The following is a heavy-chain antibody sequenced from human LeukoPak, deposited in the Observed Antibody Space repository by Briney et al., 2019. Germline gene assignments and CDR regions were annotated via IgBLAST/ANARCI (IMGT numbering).Heavy chain of an antibody. CDR1: GFTFSSYG. Sequence: PGRSLRLSCAASGFTFSSYGMHWVRQAPGKGLEWVAVISYDGSNKYYADSVKGRFTISRDNSKNTLYLQMNSLRAEDTAVYYCARQHTGGEPYYYDSSGYYYYFGYWGQGTLVTVSS. CDR3: ARQHTGGEPYYYDSSGYYYYFGY. V-gene: IGHV3-30*03. D-gene: IGHD3-22*01. CDR2: ISYDGSNK. J-gene: IGHJ4*02.